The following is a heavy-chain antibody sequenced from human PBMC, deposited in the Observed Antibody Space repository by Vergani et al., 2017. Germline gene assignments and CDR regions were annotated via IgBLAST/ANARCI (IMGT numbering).Heavy chain of an antibody. CDR1: GGTFSSYA. CDR3: ARELSSSWYMGGYYFDY. J-gene: IGHJ4*02. D-gene: IGHD6-13*01. CDR2: IIPIFGTA. V-gene: IGHV1-69*01. Sequence: VSCKASGGTFSSYAISWVRQAPGQGLEWMGGIIPIFGTANYAQKFQGRVTITADESTSTAYMELSSLRSEDTAVYYCARELSSSWYMGGYYFDYWGQGTLVTVSS.